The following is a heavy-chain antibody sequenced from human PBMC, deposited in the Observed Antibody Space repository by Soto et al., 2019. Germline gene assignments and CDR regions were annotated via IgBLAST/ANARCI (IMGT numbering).Heavy chain of an antibody. Sequence: EVQLLESGGGLVQPGGSLTLSCAASGFTFSSYAMSWVRQAPGKGLEWVSAISGSGLNTYYAESVKGRFTISRDNSKNTLYLQLNSLRAEHTAIYYCAKAFPPYYGSGSSYYFTFWGQGTLVTVSS. CDR2: ISGSGLNT. D-gene: IGHD3-10*01. CDR1: GFTFSSYA. J-gene: IGHJ4*02. CDR3: AKAFPPYYGSGSSYYFTF. V-gene: IGHV3-23*01.